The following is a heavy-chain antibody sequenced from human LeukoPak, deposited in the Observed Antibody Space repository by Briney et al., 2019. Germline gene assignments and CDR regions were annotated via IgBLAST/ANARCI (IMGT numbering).Heavy chain of an antibody. V-gene: IGHV3-23*01. D-gene: IGHD2-2*01. Sequence: SGGSLRLSCAASGVTFGGYAMSWVRQAPGKGLEWVSAISGSGGSTYYADSVKGRFTISRDNSKNTLYLQMNSLRAEDTAVYYCAKTPPDIVVVPAAMRVYFDYWGQGTLVTVSS. CDR1: GVTFGGYA. J-gene: IGHJ4*02. CDR2: ISGSGGST. CDR3: AKTPPDIVVVPAAMRVYFDY.